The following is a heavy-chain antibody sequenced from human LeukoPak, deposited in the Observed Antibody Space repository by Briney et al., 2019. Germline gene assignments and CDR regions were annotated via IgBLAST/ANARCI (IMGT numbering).Heavy chain of an antibody. J-gene: IGHJ6*03. CDR1: GGSFSGYY. CDR2: INHSGST. Sequence: SETLSLTCAVYGGSFSGYYWSWIRQPPGKGLEWIGEINHSGSTNYNPSLKSRVTISVDTSKNQFSLKLSSVTAADTAVYYCAGTYYGFWSGYYPHYYYYYMDVWGKGTTVTVS. CDR3: AGTYYGFWSGYYPHYYYYYMDV. D-gene: IGHD3-3*01. V-gene: IGHV4-34*01.